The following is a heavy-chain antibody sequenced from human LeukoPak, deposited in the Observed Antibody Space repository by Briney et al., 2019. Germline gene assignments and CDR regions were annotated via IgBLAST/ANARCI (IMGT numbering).Heavy chain of an antibody. Sequence: GGSLRLSCAASGFTFSSYWMSWVRQAPGKGLEWVANIKQDGSEKYYVDSVKGRFTISRDNSKNSLYLQMNSLRTEDTALYYCAKDSRYSTPPGAFDHWGQGTLVTVSS. D-gene: IGHD1-26*01. J-gene: IGHJ4*02. CDR1: GFTFSSYW. V-gene: IGHV3-7*03. CDR3: AKDSRYSTPPGAFDH. CDR2: IKQDGSEK.